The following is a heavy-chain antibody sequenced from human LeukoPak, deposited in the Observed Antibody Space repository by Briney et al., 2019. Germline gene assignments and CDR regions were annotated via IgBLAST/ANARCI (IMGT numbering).Heavy chain of an antibody. CDR3: ARDPLGVLSYFDY. CDR1: GFIFSYYG. D-gene: IGHD3-16*01. CDR2: IWYDGSNR. J-gene: IGHJ4*02. Sequence: PGGSLRLSCAASGFIFSYYGMHWVRQAPGKGLEWVAVIWYDGSNRYYADSLKGRFPISRGNSKYTLYLQMNSLTADDTAVYYCARDPLGVLSYFDYWGQGTLVTVSS. V-gene: IGHV3-33*01.